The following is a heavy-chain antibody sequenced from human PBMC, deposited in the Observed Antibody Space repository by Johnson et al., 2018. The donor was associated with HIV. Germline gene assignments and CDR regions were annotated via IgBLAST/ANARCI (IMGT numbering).Heavy chain of an antibody. CDR2: IRYDGSNK. J-gene: IGHJ3*01. CDR3: AREGWELPRTGFDV. D-gene: IGHD1-26*01. CDR1: GFTFSSYG. V-gene: IGHV3-30*02. Sequence: QVQLVESGGGLIQPGGSLRLSCAASGFTFSSYGMHWVRQAPGKGLEWVAFIRYDGSNKYYADSVKGRFTISRDNSKNTLYLQMNSLRAEDTAVFYCAREGWELPRTGFDVWGQGTMVTVSS.